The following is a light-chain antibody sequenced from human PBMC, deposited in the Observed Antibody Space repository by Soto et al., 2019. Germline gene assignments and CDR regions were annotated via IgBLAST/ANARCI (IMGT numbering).Light chain of an antibody. CDR1: QSLVHSDGIAY. CDR3: MQGTHWPIT. J-gene: IGKJ5*01. V-gene: IGKV2-30*02. Sequence: DVVMTQSPLSLPVTLGQPTSISCSSNQSLVHSDGIAYFSWFQQRPGRSPSRLIYKVSNRDSGVPARFSGSGSGTDFALKISRVEAEDVGVYYCMQGTHWPITFGQGTRLEI. CDR2: KVS.